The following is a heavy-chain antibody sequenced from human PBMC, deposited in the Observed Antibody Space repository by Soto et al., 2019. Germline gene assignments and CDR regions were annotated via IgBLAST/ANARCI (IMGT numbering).Heavy chain of an antibody. CDR2: INPSGGST. J-gene: IGHJ5*02. D-gene: IGHD2-2*01. CDR1: GGTFSSYA. V-gene: IGHV1-46*01. CDR3: AIDLYPAASYNWFDP. Sequence: GASVKVSCKASGGTFSSYAISWVRQAPGQGLEWMGIINPSGGSTSYAQKFQGRVTMTRDTSTSTVYMELSSLRSEDTAVSYCAIDLYPAASYNWFDPWGQGTLVTVSS.